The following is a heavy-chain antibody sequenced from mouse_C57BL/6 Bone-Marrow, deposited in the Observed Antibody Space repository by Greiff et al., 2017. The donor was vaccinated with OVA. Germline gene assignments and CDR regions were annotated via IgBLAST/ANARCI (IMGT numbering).Heavy chain of an antibody. CDR1: GYAFSSYW. CDR3: ARGRDYSNYFDY. Sequence: VQLQESGAELVKPGASVKISCKASGYAFSSYWMNWVKQRPGKGLEWIGQIYPGDGDTNYNGKFKGKATLTADKSSSTAYMQLSSLTSEDSAVYFCARGRDYSNYFDYWGQGTTLTVSS. CDR2: IYPGDGDT. J-gene: IGHJ2*01. V-gene: IGHV1-80*01. D-gene: IGHD2-5*01.